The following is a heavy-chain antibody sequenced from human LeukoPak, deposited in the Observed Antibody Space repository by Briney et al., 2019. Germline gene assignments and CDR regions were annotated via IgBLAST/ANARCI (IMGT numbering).Heavy chain of an antibody. CDR3: AKDTSAWWYHRAYMNV. J-gene: IGHJ6*03. Sequence: GGSLRLSCAASGFTFSNYAMSWCRQAPGGGLEWVSAISGSGATTFHADSVKGRFTTSRDNSKNTLSLQMSGLRVEDSAVYFCAKDTSAWWYHRAYMNVWGTGTTVTVSS. CDR2: ISGSGATT. V-gene: IGHV3-23*01. CDR1: GFTFSNYA. D-gene: IGHD2-15*01.